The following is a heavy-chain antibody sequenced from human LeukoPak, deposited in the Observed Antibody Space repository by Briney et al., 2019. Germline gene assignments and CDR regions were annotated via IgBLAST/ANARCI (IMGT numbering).Heavy chain of an antibody. CDR3: ARDWFGYFDY. Sequence: GRSLRLSCAASGFTFSSYVMHWVRQAPGKGLEWVTIIWFDGNNKYYADSVKGRFTISRDNSKNTLYLQMNSLRAEDTAVYYCARDWFGYFDYWGQGTLVTVSS. J-gene: IGHJ4*02. D-gene: IGHD3-10*01. V-gene: IGHV3-33*01. CDR1: GFTFSSYV. CDR2: IWFDGNNK.